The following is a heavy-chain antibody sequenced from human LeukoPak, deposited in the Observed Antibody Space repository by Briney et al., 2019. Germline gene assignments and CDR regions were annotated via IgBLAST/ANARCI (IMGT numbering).Heavy chain of an antibody. J-gene: IGHJ4*02. CDR1: GFTFSSYA. CDR2: ISGSGGST. CDR3: AKDREEVVVTAIFVN. V-gene: IGHV3-23*01. D-gene: IGHD2-21*02. Sequence: QTGGSLRLSCAASGFTFSSYAMSWVRQAPGKGLEWVSAISGSGGSTYYADSVKGRFTISRDNSKDTLYLQMNSLRAEDTAVYYCAKDREEVVVTAIFVNWGQGTLVTVSS.